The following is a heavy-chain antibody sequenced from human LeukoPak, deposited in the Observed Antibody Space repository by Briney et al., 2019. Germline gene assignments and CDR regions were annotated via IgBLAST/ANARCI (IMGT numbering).Heavy chain of an antibody. J-gene: IGHJ6*03. CDR2: IYTSGST. V-gene: IGHV4-4*09. CDR1: GGSISSYY. CDR3: ARPNYYYYYMDV. Sequence: AETLSLTCTVSGGSISSYYWSWIRQPPGKGLEWIGYIYTSGSTNYNPSLKSRVTISVDTSKNQFSLKLSSVTAADTAVYYCARPNYYYYYMDVWGKGTTVTVSS.